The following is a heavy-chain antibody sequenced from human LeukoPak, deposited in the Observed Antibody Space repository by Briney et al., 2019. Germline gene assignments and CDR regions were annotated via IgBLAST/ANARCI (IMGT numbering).Heavy chain of an antibody. CDR2: IYYSGST. D-gene: IGHD3-9*01. V-gene: IGHV4-59*01. CDR1: GGSISSYY. Sequence: SETLSLTCTVSGGSISSYYWSWIRQPPGKGLEWIGYIYYSGSTNYNPSPKSRVTISVDTSKNQFSLKLSSVTAADTAVYYCARDLGGYFGYYYMDVWGKGTTVTVSS. CDR3: ARDLGGYFGYYYMDV. J-gene: IGHJ6*03.